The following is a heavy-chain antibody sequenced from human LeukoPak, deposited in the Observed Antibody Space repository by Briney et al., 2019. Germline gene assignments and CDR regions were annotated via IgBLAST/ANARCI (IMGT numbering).Heavy chain of an antibody. CDR1: GFTLCSFP. D-gene: IGHD6-25*01. J-gene: IGHJ4*02. V-gene: IGHV3-33*06. CDR3: AKGSTGGSGCHVY. CDR2: IWYDGSNK. Sequence: GGSLRLSCAVSGFTLCSFPMHWVRQAPGKGLEWVAVIWYDGSNKFYADSVKGRFTVSRDNSKNMVYLQMNSLRAEDTGVYYCAKGSTGGSGCHVYWGQGTLVTVSS.